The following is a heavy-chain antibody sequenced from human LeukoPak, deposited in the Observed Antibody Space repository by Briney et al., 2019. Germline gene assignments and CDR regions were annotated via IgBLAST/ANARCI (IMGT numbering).Heavy chain of an antibody. CDR1: GFTFSSYG. D-gene: IGHD3-10*01. Sequence: PGRSLRLSCAASGFTFSSYGMHWVRQAPGKGLEWVAVISYDGSNKYYADSVKGRFTISRDNSKNTLYLQMNSLRAEDTAVYYCAKDHLVQGWFGEFQFDYWGQGTLVTVSS. CDR3: AKDHLVQGWFGEFQFDY. CDR2: ISYDGSNK. J-gene: IGHJ4*02. V-gene: IGHV3-30*18.